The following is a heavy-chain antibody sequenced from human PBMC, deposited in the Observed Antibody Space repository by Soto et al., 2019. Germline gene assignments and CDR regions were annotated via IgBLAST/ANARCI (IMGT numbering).Heavy chain of an antibody. V-gene: IGHV1-18*01. Sequence: GASVKVSCKASGYTFTSYGISWVRQAPGQGLEWMGWISAYNGNTNYAQKLQGRVTMTTDTSTSTAYMELRSLRSDDTAVYYCARDHMRQLPTHLAVARKTWFDPWGQGTLVTVSS. CDR1: GYTFTSYG. D-gene: IGHD6-6*01. CDR2: ISAYNGNT. J-gene: IGHJ5*02. CDR3: ARDHMRQLPTHLAVARKTWFDP.